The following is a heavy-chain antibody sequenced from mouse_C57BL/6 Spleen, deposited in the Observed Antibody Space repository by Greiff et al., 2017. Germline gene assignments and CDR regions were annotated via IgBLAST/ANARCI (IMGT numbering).Heavy chain of an antibody. D-gene: IGHD1-1*01. CDR3: ARAITTVVATYYYAMDD. J-gene: IGHJ4*01. CDR1: GYTFTDYN. CDR2: INPNNGGT. Sequence: VQLKQSGPELVKPGASVKIPCKASGYTFTDYNMDWVKQSHGKSLEWIGDINPNNGGTIYNQKFKGKATLTVDKSSSTAYMKLRILTSEDTAVYYCARAITTVVATYYYAMDDWGQGTSVTVSS. V-gene: IGHV1-18*01.